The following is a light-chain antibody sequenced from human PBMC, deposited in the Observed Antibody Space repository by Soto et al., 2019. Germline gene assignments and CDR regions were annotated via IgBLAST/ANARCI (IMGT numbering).Light chain of an antibody. CDR2: DAS. CDR1: QSISAW. CDR3: QHYNSSTLS. V-gene: IGKV1-5*01. J-gene: IGKJ4*01. Sequence: DIQITQCPSTLSATAGDRVTIPCRASQSISAWLAWYPQQPGKAPKILIYDASNLESGVPSRVSGSGSWTEFTLTISSLQSEDFAVYDCQHYNSSTLSFGGGTQVDIK.